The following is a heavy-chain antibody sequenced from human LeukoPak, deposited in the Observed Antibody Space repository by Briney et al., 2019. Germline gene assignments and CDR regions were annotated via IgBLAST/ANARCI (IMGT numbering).Heavy chain of an antibody. D-gene: IGHD2-2*01. J-gene: IGHJ4*01. CDR3: AGGGYCSSTSCYVHFDY. CDR2: ISANGGGT. CDR1: GFTVSNDA. Sequence: GGSLRLSCAASGFTVSNDAMSWVRQAPGKGLEWVSTISANGGGTYYADSVKGRFTISRDNSNNTLYLQMSSLRAEDAAVYYCAGGGYCSSTSCYVHFDYWGHGTPVTVSS. V-gene: IGHV3-23*01.